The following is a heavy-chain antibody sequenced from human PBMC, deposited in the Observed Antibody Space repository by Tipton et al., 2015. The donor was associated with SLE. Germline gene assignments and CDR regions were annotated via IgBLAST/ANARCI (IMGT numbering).Heavy chain of an antibody. CDR1: GGSMSIYK. CDR2: VSYSGST. CDR3: ARLPDYFDH. V-gene: IGHV4-59*01. Sequence: TLSLTCIVSGGSMSIYKWSWVRQPPGKGLEWIGYVSYSGSTNYNPSLPSRVTISVDTSKNQFSLKLRSVTAADTAVYYCARLPDYFDHWGQGALVTVSS. J-gene: IGHJ4*02.